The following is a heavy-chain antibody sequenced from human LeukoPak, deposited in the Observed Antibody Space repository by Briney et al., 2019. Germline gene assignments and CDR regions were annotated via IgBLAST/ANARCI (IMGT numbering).Heavy chain of an antibody. CDR2: ISNDNGIT. D-gene: IGHD3-10*01. V-gene: IGHV1-18*01. CDR3: ARGGFDYYGTGRAFDV. J-gene: IGHJ4*02. Sequence: ASVKVSCKTSGYSFPTYGISWVRQAPGQGLEWMGWISNDNGITNYAPQFQGRVTLDTETYTSTAYMELRNLRSDDTAVYYCARGGFDYYGTGRAFDVWGQGTLVTVSS. CDR1: GYSFPTYG.